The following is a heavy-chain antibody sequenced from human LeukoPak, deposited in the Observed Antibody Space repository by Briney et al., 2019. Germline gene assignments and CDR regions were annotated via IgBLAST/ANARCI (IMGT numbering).Heavy chain of an antibody. J-gene: IGHJ5*02. D-gene: IGHD4-17*01. Sequence: SVTVSCKASGGTFSSYAISWVRQAPGQGLEWMGRIIPILGIANYAQKFQGRVTITADKSTSTAYMELSSLRSEDTAVYYCARAGTTSHNWFDPWGQGTLVTVSS. V-gene: IGHV1-69*04. CDR1: GGTFSSYA. CDR3: ARAGTTSHNWFDP. CDR2: IIPILGIA.